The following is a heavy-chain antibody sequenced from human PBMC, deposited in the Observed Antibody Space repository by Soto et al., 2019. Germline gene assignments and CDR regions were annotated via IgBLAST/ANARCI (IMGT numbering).Heavy chain of an antibody. J-gene: IGHJ6*04. CDR2: IYSSGVT. CDR3: ARDKRTSSRHLDWSYGMDV. Sequence: PGGSLRLSCSASCFNVSSNYMSWVRQAPGQGLEWVSVIYSSGVTYYADSVKGRFTISRDNSKNILYLQMNSLRAEDTAVYYCARDKRTSSRHLDWSYGMDVWGKGTTVTDSS. D-gene: IGHD3-9*01. V-gene: IGHV3-53*01. CDR1: CFNVSSNY.